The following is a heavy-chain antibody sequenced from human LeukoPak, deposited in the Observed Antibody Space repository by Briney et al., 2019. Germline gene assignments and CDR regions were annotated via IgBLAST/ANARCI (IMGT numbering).Heavy chain of an antibody. CDR2: IHNDAATT. D-gene: IGHD2/OR15-2a*01. Sequence: PGASPRLSCAASGFGFGAYAMIWVRQAPGKGLEWVSLIHNDAATTYYADSVRGRFTVSRDNSKNTLYLEMNSLRAEDTAVYYCAKGKGGTSFNYCFDYWGQGTPVSVSS. V-gene: IGHV3-23*03. J-gene: IGHJ4*02. CDR3: AKGKGGTSFNYCFDY. CDR1: GFGFGAYA.